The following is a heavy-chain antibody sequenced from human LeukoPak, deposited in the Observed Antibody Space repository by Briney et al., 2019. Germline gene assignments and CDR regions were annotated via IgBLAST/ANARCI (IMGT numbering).Heavy chain of an antibody. CDR1: GGSISSSSYY. CDR2: IYYSGST. D-gene: IGHD6-6*01. CDR3: ARGKLFYRYSSSPGYFDY. V-gene: IGHV4-39*07. Sequence: PSETLSLTCTVSGGSISSSSYYWGWIRQPPGKGLEWIGSIYYSGSTYYNPSLKSRVTISVDTSKNQFSLKLSSVTAADTAVYYCARGKLFYRYSSSPGYFDYWGRGTLVTVSS. J-gene: IGHJ4*02.